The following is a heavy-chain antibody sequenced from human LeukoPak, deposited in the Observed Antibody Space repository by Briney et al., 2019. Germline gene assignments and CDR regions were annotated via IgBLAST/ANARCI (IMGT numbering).Heavy chain of an antibody. CDR1: GGSISSYY. D-gene: IGHD6-19*01. CDR2: IYYSGST. J-gene: IGHJ4*02. Sequence: SETLSLTCTVSGGSISSYYWSWIRQPPGKGLEWIGYIYYSGSTYYNPSLKSRVTISVDTSKNQFSLKLSSVTAADTAVYYCARYYSSGWRVIDYWGQGTLVTVSS. V-gene: IGHV4-59*12. CDR3: ARYYSSGWRVIDY.